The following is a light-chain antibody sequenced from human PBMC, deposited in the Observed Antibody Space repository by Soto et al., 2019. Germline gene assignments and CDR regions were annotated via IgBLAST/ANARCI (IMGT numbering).Light chain of an antibody. CDR1: QGISNY. J-gene: IGKJ1*01. V-gene: IGKV1-27*01. Sequence: DIQMTQSPSSLSASVGDRVTITCRASQGISNYLAWYQQKPGKVPKLLIYAASTLQSGVPSRFSGSGSGTDFTLTTSSLQPEDVATYYCQKYNSATTFGQGTKVDIK. CDR2: AAS. CDR3: QKYNSATT.